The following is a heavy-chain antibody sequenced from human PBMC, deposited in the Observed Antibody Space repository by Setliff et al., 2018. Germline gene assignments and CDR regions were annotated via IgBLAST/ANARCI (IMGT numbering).Heavy chain of an antibody. Sequence: PGESLRLSCAASGFTFSSYGMYWVRQAPGKGLEWVGRIKAKADGGTIDYATPVKGRFTISRDDSKSTLYLQMNSLRNEDTAVYYCTTLSVLVKSDFWGQGTLVTVSS. J-gene: IGHJ4*02. V-gene: IGHV3-15*01. CDR3: TTLSVLVKSDF. CDR2: IKAKADGGTI. CDR1: GFTFSSYG. D-gene: IGHD3-9*01.